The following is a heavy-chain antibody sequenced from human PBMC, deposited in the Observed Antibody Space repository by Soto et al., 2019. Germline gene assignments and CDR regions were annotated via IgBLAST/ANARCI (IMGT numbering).Heavy chain of an antibody. D-gene: IGHD6-19*01. V-gene: IGHV4-59*01. J-gene: IGHJ4*02. CDR2: IYYSGNT. CDR3: ARGGQWLAPDY. Sequence: QVQLQESGPGLVKPSETLSLICTVSGGSISGYYWSWIRQPPGKGLEWIGCIYYSGNTNYNPSLKGRVTISLDTSKNQFSLRLSSVTAADTAVYYRARGGQWLAPDYWGQGSLVTVSS. CDR1: GGSISGYY.